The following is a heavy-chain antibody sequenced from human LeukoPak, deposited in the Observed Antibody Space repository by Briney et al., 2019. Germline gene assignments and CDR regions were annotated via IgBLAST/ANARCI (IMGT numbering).Heavy chain of an antibody. V-gene: IGHV4-59*01. CDR1: GDSIDSYY. D-gene: IGHD3-10*01. Sequence: SDTLSLTCTVSGDSIDSYYWSWIRQPPGKGLEWIGYIYYSGSTNYNPSLKSRVTISVDTSKNQFSLKLSSVTAADTAVYYCARDRFGGDYWGQGTLVTVSS. CDR2: IYYSGST. J-gene: IGHJ4*02. CDR3: ARDRFGGDY.